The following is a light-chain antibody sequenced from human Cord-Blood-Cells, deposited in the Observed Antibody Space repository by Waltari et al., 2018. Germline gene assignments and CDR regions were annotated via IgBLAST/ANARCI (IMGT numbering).Light chain of an antibody. V-gene: IGLV2-14*01. CDR2: DVS. CDR1: SSDVGGYNY. Sequence: QSALTQPASVSGSPGQSITISCTGTSSDVGGYNYVSWYQQHPGKAPKLMIYDVSNRPSGVSNRFSGSKSGNTASLTISGLQTEDEADYYCSSYTSSRVFCGGTKLTVL. CDR3: SSYTSSRV. J-gene: IGLJ2*01.